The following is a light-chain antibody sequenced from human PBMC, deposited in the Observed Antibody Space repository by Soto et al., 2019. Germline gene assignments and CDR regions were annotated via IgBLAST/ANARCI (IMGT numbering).Light chain of an antibody. CDR1: QGISNF. CDR2: AAS. Sequence: IQLTQSPSFLSASVGDRVTIACRASQGISNFIAWYLQIAGKAPKLLIYAASTLQSGVPSRFSGSGSGTEFTLTISSVQPEDFATYYFQQLDYYPLTFGGGTKVDI. J-gene: IGKJ4*01. CDR3: QQLDYYPLT. V-gene: IGKV1-9*01.